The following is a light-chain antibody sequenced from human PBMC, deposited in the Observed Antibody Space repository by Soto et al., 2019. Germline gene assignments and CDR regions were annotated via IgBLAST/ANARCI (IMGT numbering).Light chain of an antibody. Sequence: EVVLTQSPGTVSLSPGERATLSCRASQSVTSNYLAWYQQKPGQAPRLLIYAASSRATGIPDRFSGSGSGTDFTLSISRLEPDDFAVYYCQHYGSSTTWTFGQGTKVEIK. CDR2: AAS. J-gene: IGKJ1*01. CDR3: QHYGSSTTWT. CDR1: QSVTSNY. V-gene: IGKV3-20*01.